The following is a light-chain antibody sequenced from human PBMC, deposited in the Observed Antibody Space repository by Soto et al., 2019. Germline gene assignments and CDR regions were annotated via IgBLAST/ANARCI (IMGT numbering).Light chain of an antibody. CDR1: ETISTF. J-gene: IGKJ5*01. V-gene: IGKV1-39*01. CDR2: AAS. CDR3: QQSYSLSPIT. Sequence: DIQMTQSPSSLSASVGDRVTLTCRASETISTFLNWYQHKPGRAPKLLIYAASRLQSGVPSRFSGSSSVTDFTLTINGLQPEDFASYYCQQSYSLSPITFGQGTRLEI.